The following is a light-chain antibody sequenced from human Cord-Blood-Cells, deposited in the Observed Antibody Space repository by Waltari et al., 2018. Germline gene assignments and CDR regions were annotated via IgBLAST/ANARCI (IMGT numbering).Light chain of an antibody. CDR3: QQSYSTPPT. Sequence: DIQMTQSPSYLSASVGDRVTITCRASQSISSYLNWYQQKPGKAPKLLIYAASSLQSGVPSRFSGSGSGTDFTLNISSLQPEDFATYYCQQSYSTPPTFGQGTKVEIK. J-gene: IGKJ1*01. V-gene: IGKV1-39*01. CDR1: QSISSY. CDR2: AAS.